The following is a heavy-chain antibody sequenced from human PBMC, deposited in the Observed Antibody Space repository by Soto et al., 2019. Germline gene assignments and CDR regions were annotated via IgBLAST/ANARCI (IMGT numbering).Heavy chain of an antibody. CDR1: GGTFSSYA. J-gene: IGHJ4*02. V-gene: IGHV1-69*01. Sequence: QVQLVQSGAEVKKPGSSVKVSCKASGGTFSSYAISWVRQAPGQGLEWMGGIIPIFGTANYAQKFQGRVTITADESTSTAYMELSSLRSEDTAVYYCARDVYIGVCIAAAGTNSFDYWGQGTLVTVSS. CDR3: ARDVYIGVCIAAAGTNSFDY. D-gene: IGHD6-13*01. CDR2: IIPIFGTA.